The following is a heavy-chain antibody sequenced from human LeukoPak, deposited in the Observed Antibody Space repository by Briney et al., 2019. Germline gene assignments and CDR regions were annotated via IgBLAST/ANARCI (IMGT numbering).Heavy chain of an antibody. CDR2: ISPDGSNK. CDR1: GFTFSSYE. CDR3: ARGYDSNLDYYYYMDV. J-gene: IGHJ6*03. D-gene: IGHD3-16*01. Sequence: GGSLRLSCAASGFTFSSYEMNWVRQVPGKGPEWVAVISPDGSNKYYVDSVKGRFTISRDNSKNTLYMQMNSLRPEDTAMYFCARGYDSNLDYYYYMDVWGKGTTVTVSS. V-gene: IGHV3-30*03.